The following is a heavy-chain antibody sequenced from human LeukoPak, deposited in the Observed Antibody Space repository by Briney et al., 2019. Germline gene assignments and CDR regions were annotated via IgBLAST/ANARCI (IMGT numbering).Heavy chain of an antibody. V-gene: IGHV3-23*01. Sequence: GGSLRLSCAASGFMFRRYSMNWVRQAPGKGLEWVSSITSSGAATYYADSVKGRFTISRDNSDNTLYLQMNSLRAEDTAVYYCAKDRPNYYGSNGHYYKLNGDCWGQGTLVTVSS. CDR2: ITSSGAAT. D-gene: IGHD3-22*01. CDR3: AKDRPNYYGSNGHYYKLNGDC. J-gene: IGHJ4*02. CDR1: GFMFRRYS.